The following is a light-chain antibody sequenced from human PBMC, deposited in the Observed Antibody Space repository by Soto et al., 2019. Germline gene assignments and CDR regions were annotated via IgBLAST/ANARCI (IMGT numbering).Light chain of an antibody. CDR1: QSISSN. CDR2: GAS. CDR3: QLYYNWHPWT. Sequence: EIVMTQSPATLSVSPGERATLSCRASQSISSNLAWYQQQPGQAPRLLIYGASTSATGITARLSGSGSGTEFTLTISSPQSEDFAVYYCQLYYNWHPWTFSPGTNVEIK. V-gene: IGKV3-15*01. J-gene: IGKJ1*01.